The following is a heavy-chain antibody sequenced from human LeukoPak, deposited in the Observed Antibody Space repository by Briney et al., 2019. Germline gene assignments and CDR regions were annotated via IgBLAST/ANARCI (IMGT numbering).Heavy chain of an antibody. Sequence: SGTSLRLSCAASGFTFTSYGMHWVRQAPGKGLEWVGRIKSKTDGGTTDYAAPVKGRFTISRDDSKNTLYLQMNSLKTEDTAVYYCTTGGPIWSAAYWGQGTLVTVSS. CDR1: GFTFTSYG. CDR2: IKSKTDGGTT. CDR3: TTGGPIWSAAY. J-gene: IGHJ4*02. V-gene: IGHV3-15*01. D-gene: IGHD3-3*01.